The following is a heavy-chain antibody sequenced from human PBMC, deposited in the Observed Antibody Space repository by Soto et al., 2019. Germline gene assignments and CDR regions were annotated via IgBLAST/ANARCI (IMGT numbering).Heavy chain of an antibody. D-gene: IGHD6-19*01. CDR1: GFTFSSYG. CDR3: ARDLLAGPRYYYYGMDV. Sequence: QVQLVESGGGVVQPGRSLRLSCAASGFTFSSYGMHWVRQAPGKGLEWVAVIWYDGSNKYYADSVKGRFTISRDNSKNTLYLQMNSLRAEDTAVYYCARDLLAGPRYYYYGMDVWGQGTTVTVSS. CDR2: IWYDGSNK. J-gene: IGHJ6*02. V-gene: IGHV3-33*01.